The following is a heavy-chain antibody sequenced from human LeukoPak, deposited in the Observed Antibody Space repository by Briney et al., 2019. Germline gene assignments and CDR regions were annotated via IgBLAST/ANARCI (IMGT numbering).Heavy chain of an antibody. CDR1: EFTVSGNY. D-gene: IGHD1-26*01. J-gene: IGHJ4*02. CDR3: AKDGGGSYFDY. CDR2: IRYDGSNK. V-gene: IGHV3-30*02. Sequence: GGSLRLSCAASEFTVSGNYMSWVRQAPGKGLEWVAFIRYDGSNKYHADFVKGRFTISRDNSKNTLYLQMSSLRAEDTAVYYCAKDGGGSYFDYWGQGTLVTVSS.